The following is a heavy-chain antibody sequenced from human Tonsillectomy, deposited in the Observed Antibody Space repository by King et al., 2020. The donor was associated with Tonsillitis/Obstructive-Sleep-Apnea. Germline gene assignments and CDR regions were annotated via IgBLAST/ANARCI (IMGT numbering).Heavy chain of an antibody. CDR1: GGSFSSGSYY. J-gene: IGHJ5*02. D-gene: IGHD6-6*01. CDR3: ARRGRAYRSSSNWFDP. CDR2: IYHSGST. V-gene: IGHV4-39*01. Sequence: LQLQESGPGLVKPSETLSLTCTDSGGSFSSGSYYWGWIRQPPGKGLEWIGTIYHSGSTYYNPSLKSRVTISVDTSKMQFSLKLTSVTAADTAVYYCARRGRAYRSSSNWFDPWGQGTLVTVSS.